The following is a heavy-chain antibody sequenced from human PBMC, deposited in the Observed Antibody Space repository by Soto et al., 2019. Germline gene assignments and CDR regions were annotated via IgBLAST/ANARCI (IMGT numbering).Heavy chain of an antibody. J-gene: IGHJ6*02. Sequence: PGGSLRLSCAASGFTFSSYGMHWVRQAPGKGLEWVAVIWYDGSNKYYADSVKGRFTISRDNSKNTLYLQMNSLRAEDTDVYYCARVLGGVYYYYYGMDVWGQGTTVTV. D-gene: IGHD3-16*01. V-gene: IGHV3-33*08. CDR2: IWYDGSNK. CDR1: GFTFSSYG. CDR3: ARVLGGVYYYYYGMDV.